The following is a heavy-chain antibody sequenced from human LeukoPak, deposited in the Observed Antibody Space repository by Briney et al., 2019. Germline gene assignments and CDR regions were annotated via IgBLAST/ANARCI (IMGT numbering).Heavy chain of an antibody. D-gene: IGHD6-13*01. J-gene: IGHJ3*02. V-gene: IGHV3-53*05. CDR2: IYSGGST. CDR3: AKDRDSSSWYGFDI. CDR1: GFTVSSNY. Sequence: GGSLRLSCAASGFTVSSNYMSWVRQAPGKGLEWVSVIYSGGSTYYADSVKGRFTISRDNSKNTLYLQMNSLRAEDTAVYYCAKDRDSSSWYGFDIWGQGTMVTVSS.